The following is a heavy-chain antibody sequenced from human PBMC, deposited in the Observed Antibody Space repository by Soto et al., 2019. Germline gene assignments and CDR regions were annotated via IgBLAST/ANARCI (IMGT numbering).Heavy chain of an antibody. Sequence: QVQLVESGGGVVQPGRSLRLSCAASGFTFRSYGMHWVRQAPGKGLEWVAIIWYDGSNKYYADSVKGRFTISRDNSKNTLYRQMNSLRVEDTAVYYCARGGEHVMQNWGQGTLVTVPS. CDR1: GFTFRSYG. CDR3: ARGGEHVMQN. CDR2: IWYDGSNK. J-gene: IGHJ4*02. V-gene: IGHV3-33*01. D-gene: IGHD3-16*01.